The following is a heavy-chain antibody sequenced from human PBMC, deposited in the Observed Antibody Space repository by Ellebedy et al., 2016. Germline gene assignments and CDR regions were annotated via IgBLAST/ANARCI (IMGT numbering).Heavy chain of an antibody. Sequence: GSLRLXCTVSGDCMSHYYWSWIRRSPGRGLEWIGYIYSDGSTNYNPSLKSRVTISMDTSKTHFFLKLSSVTAADTAIYFCTRDRSAFEIWGPGTLVTVSS. J-gene: IGHJ3*02. CDR3: TRDRSAFEI. CDR1: GDCMSHYY. CDR2: IYSDGST. V-gene: IGHV4-59*01.